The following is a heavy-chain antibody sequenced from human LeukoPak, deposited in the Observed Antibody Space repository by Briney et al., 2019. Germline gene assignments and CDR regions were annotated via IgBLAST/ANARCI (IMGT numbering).Heavy chain of an antibody. CDR3: AKVAGYGDYGLLYHFDY. J-gene: IGHJ4*02. CDR2: ISGSGGRT. Sequence: GGSLRLSCAAPGFTFSSYVISWVRQAAGKGLEWVSAISGSGGRTYYAGSVKGRFTISRDNSKNTLYLQMNSLRAEDTAVYYCAKVAGYGDYGLLYHFDYCGQGTLATVYS. V-gene: IGHV3-23*01. D-gene: IGHD4-17*01. CDR1: GFTFSSYV.